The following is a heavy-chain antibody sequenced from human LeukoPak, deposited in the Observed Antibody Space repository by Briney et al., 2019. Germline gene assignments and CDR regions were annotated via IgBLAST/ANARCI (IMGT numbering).Heavy chain of an antibody. J-gene: IGHJ3*02. D-gene: IGHD2-15*01. Sequence: SGGSLRLSCAASGFTFSNAWMSWVRQAPGKGLEWVGRIKSKTDGGTTDYAAPVKGRFTISRDDSKNTLYLQMNSLKTEDTAVYYCTTQRGYCSGGSCRDAFDIWGQGTMVTVSS. CDR2: IKSKTDGGTT. CDR1: GFTFSNAW. V-gene: IGHV3-15*01. CDR3: TTQRGYCSGGSCRDAFDI.